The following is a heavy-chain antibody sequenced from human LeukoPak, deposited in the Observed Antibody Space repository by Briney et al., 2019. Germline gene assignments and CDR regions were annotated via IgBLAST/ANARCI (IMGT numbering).Heavy chain of an antibody. D-gene: IGHD3-10*01. V-gene: IGHV3-11*04. CDR2: ITNIDSTK. CDR3: ARGAYGSGSYGDNWFDP. J-gene: IGHJ5*02. CDR1: GFIFSDYY. Sequence: PGGSLRLSCAASGFIFSDYYMTWIRQAPGKGLEWVSYITNIDSTKKYADSVKGRFTISRDNAKNSLYLQMNSLRAEDTAVYYCARGAYGSGSYGDNWFDPWGQGTLVTVSS.